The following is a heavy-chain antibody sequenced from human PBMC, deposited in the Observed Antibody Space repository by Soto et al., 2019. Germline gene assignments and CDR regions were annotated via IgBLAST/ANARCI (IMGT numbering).Heavy chain of an antibody. V-gene: IGHV3-15*07. CDR2: IKGKTDGGTT. Sequence: GGSLRLSCAASGFTFSNAWMNWVRQAPGKGLEWVGRIKGKTDGGTTDYAAPVNGRFTISRDDSKNTLYLQMNSLKTEDTAVYYCTTEVVAHRPRWFDPWGQGTLVTVSS. CDR1: GFTFSNAW. D-gene: IGHD2-15*01. J-gene: IGHJ5*02. CDR3: TTEVVAHRPRWFDP.